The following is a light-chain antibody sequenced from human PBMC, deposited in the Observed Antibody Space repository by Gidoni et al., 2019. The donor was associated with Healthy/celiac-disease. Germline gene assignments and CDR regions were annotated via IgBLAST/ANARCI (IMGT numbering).Light chain of an antibody. CDR2: EVS. J-gene: IGLJ1*01. Sequence: QSALPPPPSASGSPVPSVTTSCTGTSSDVGGYNYVSWYQQHPGKAPKLMIYEVSKRPSGVPDRFSGSKSGNTASLTVSGLQAEDEADYYCSSYAGSNNRYVFGTGTKVTVL. CDR3: SSYAGSNNRYV. CDR1: SSDVGGYNY. V-gene: IGLV2-8*01.